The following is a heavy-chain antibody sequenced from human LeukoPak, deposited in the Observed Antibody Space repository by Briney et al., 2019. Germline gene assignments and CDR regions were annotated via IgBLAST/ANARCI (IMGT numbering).Heavy chain of an antibody. J-gene: IGHJ4*02. Sequence: SGGSLRLSCAASGFTFSNYAMSWVRQAPGKGLEWVSGISGSGGSTYYADSVKGRFTISRDNSKNTLYLQMNSLRAEDTAVYYCAREDYGDYLGGFDYWGQGTLVTVSS. CDR3: AREDYGDYLGGFDY. D-gene: IGHD4-17*01. CDR2: ISGSGGST. V-gene: IGHV3-23*01. CDR1: GFTFSNYA.